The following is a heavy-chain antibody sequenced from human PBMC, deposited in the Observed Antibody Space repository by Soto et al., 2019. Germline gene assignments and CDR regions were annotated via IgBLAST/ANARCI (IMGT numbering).Heavy chain of an antibody. Sequence: EVQLVESGGGLVRPGGSLRLSCAASGFSFSSYWMHWVRQVPGKGLVWVARMNEDGGTTDYADSVKGRFTISRGNAKNTLYLQMNSLRVEDTAVYYCASDLSGRADVWGQGTTVTVSS. V-gene: IGHV3-74*02. CDR2: MNEDGGTT. CDR3: ASDLSGRADV. J-gene: IGHJ6*02. CDR1: GFSFSSYW. D-gene: IGHD3-10*01.